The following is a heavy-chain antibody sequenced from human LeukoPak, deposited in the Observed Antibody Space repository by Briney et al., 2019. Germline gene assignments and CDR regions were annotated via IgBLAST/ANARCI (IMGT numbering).Heavy chain of an antibody. V-gene: IGHV4-59*01. Sequence: PSETLSLTCTVSGGSISSYYWSWIRQPPGKGLEWIGYIYYSGSTNYNPSLKSRVTISVDTSKNQFSLKLSSVTATDTAMYDYDRAKAYGSGSFDNWGQGTMVTVSS. CDR1: GGSISSYY. CDR3: DRAKAYGSGSFDN. CDR2: IYYSGST. D-gene: IGHD3-10*01. J-gene: IGHJ4*02.